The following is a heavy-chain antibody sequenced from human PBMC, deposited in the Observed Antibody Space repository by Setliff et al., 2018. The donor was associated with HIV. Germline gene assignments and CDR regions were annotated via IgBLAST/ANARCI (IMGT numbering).Heavy chain of an antibody. CDR1: GASISSSSYF. D-gene: IGHD1-26*01. Sequence: SETLSLTCHVSGASISSSSYFWGWIRQPPGKGLEWIGSIYYSGSTYYNPSLKSRVTISVDTSKNQFSLKLSSVTAADTAVYYCARHYNVKYYVRKDFDYWGQGTLVTVSS. J-gene: IGHJ4*02. CDR2: IYYSGST. V-gene: IGHV4-39*01. CDR3: ARHYNVKYYVRKDFDY.